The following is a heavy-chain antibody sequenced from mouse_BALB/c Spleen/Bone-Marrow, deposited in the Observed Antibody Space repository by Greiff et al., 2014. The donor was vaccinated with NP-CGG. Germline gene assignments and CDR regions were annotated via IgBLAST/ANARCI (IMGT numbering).Heavy chain of an antibody. J-gene: IGHJ4*01. D-gene: IGHD2-2*01. Sequence: VQLVESGPDLVAPSQSLSITCTVSGFSLTLYGVHWVRQSPGKGLEWLVVIWSDGTTTYNSALKSRLSISKDNSKSQVFLKLNSLQTDDTAMYYCARHERGYPYAMDYWGQGTSVTVSS. CDR3: ARHERGYPYAMDY. V-gene: IGHV2-6-2*01. CDR2: IWSDGTT. CDR1: GFSLTLYG.